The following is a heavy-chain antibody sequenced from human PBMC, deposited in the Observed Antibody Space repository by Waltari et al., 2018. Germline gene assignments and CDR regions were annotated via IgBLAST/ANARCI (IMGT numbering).Heavy chain of an antibody. J-gene: IGHJ4*02. CDR1: GFTFSSYS. V-gene: IGHV3-30-3*01. Sequence: QVQLVESGGGVVQPGRSLRLSCAASGFTFSSYSMRWVRQAPGKGLEWVAGISYDGSNKYYADSVKGRFTISRDNSKNTLYLQMNSLRAEDTAVYYCAREFGMVVVAATSLDYWGQGTLVTVSS. CDR3: AREFGMVVVAATSLDY. D-gene: IGHD2-15*01. CDR2: ISYDGSNK.